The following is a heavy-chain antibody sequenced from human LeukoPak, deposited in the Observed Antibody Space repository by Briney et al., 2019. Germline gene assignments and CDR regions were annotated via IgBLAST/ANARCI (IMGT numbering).Heavy chain of an antibody. CDR2: IYHSGST. CDR3: ARDAHDFWSGYPIYYYMDV. CDR1: GGSISSYY. D-gene: IGHD3-3*01. J-gene: IGHJ6*03. Sequence: SETLSLTCTVSGGSISSYYWSWIRQPPGKGLEWIGSIYHSGSTYYNPSLKSRVTISVDTSKNQFSLKLSSVTAADTAVYYCARDAHDFWSGYPIYYYMDVWGKGTTVTVSS. V-gene: IGHV4-38-2*02.